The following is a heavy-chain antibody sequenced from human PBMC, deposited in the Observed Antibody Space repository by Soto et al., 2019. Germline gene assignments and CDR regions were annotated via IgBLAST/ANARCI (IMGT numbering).Heavy chain of an antibody. J-gene: IGHJ4*02. CDR3: ARDHYDFWSGYSGDYFGY. CDR1: GFTFSDYY. V-gene: IGHV3-11*01. Sequence: PGGSLRLSCAASGFTFSDYYMSWIRQAPGKGLEWVSYISSSGSTIYYADSVKGRFTISRDNAKNSLYLQMNSLRAEDTAVYYCARDHYDFWSGYSGDYFGYWGRGTRVTVSS. CDR2: ISSSGSTI. D-gene: IGHD3-3*01.